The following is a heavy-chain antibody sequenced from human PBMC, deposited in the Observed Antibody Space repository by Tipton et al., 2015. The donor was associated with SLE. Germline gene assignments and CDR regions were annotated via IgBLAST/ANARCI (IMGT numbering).Heavy chain of an antibody. CDR3: ARDRTDYDFWSGYDY. Sequence: TLSLTCTVYGGSISSHYWSWIRQPPGKGLEWIGYIYYSGSTTYNPSLKSRVTISVDTSKNQFSLKLSSVTAADTAVYYCARDRTDYDFWSGYDYWGQGTLVAVS. J-gene: IGHJ4*02. CDR1: GGSISSHY. V-gene: IGHV4-59*11. CDR2: IYYSGST. D-gene: IGHD3-3*01.